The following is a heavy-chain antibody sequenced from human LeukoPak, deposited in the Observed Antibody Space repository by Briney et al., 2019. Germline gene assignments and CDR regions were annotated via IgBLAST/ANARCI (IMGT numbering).Heavy chain of an antibody. CDR3: ARDMIVVVNNWFDP. V-gene: IGHV1-18*01. D-gene: IGHD3-22*01. J-gene: IGHJ5*02. CDR1: GYTFTSYG. CDR2: ISAYNGNT. Sequence: ASVKVSCKASGYTFTSYGISWVRQAPGQGLEWMGWISAYNGNTNYAQKLQGRVTMTTDTSTSTAYMELRSLRSDDTAVYYCARDMIVVVNNWFDPWGQGTLVTVSS.